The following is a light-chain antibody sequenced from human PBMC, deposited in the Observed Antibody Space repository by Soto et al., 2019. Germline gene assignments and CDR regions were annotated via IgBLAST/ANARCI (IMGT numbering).Light chain of an antibody. CDR1: QNVNTKK. CDR3: QQSEMSPST. V-gene: IGKV3-20*01. Sequence: VRTQSPGTLSMPPRENATLSGTASQNVNTKKGAWFQQRGRQAPRLLIYGVTNSAAAIPDRFRGIGSGTAFTLTGTKLAPEDVSVYYCQQSEMSPSTYGQGTKV. J-gene: IGKJ1*01. CDR2: GVT.